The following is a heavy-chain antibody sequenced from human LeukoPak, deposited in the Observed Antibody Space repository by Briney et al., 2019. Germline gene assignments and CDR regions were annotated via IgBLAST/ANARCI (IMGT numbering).Heavy chain of an antibody. CDR1: GGSISSGGYY. V-gene: IGHV4-31*03. J-gene: IGHJ2*01. CDR2: IYYSGST. D-gene: IGHD3-22*01. Sequence: SETLSLTCTVSGGSISSGGYYWSWIRQHPGKGLEWIGYIYYSGSTYYNPSLKSRVTISVDTSKNQFSLKLSSVTAADTAVYYCARDKGYYDSSGYLLPWYFDLWGRGTLVTVSS. CDR3: ARDKGYYDSSGYLLPWYFDL.